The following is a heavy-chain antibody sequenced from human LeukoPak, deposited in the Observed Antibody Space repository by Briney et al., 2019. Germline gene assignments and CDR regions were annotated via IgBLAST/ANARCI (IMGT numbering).Heavy chain of an antibody. CDR1: GFTFSTYA. D-gene: IGHD3-3*01. Sequence: GGSLRLSCAASGFTFSTYAMHWLRQAPGKGLEWVTVISYDGSNTYYPDSVKGRFTISRDNSKNTVYLQMNSLRTEDTAMYYCARVGITKRGAFDIWGQGTMVTVSS. V-gene: IGHV3-30*04. J-gene: IGHJ3*02. CDR2: ISYDGSNT. CDR3: ARVGITKRGAFDI.